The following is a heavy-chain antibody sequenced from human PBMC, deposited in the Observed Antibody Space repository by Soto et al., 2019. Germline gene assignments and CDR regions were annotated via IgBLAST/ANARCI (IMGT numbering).Heavy chain of an antibody. CDR2: ISVSGART. CDR1: GFTFSDYA. D-gene: IGHD5-12*01. CDR3: TKEGGWLPDY. V-gene: IGHV3-23*01. Sequence: EVQLLESGGDLVQPGGSLRLSCAASGFTFSDYAMSWVRQAPGKGLEWVSAISVSGARTYFTDSVKGRFTISRDNSRNTLLLQMNSLKAADTGLYDCTKEGGWLPDYWGQGTLGSVSS. J-gene: IGHJ4*02.